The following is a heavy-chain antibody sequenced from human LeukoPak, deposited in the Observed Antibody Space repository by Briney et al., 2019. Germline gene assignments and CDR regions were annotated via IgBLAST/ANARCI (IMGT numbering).Heavy chain of an antibody. V-gene: IGHV4-34*01. CDR1: GGSLSGYY. CDR3: ARGAVVPAARAANWFDP. Sequence: SETLSLTCAVYGGSLSGYYWSWIRQPPGKGLEWIGEINHSGSTNYNPSLKSRVTISVDTSKNQFSLKLSSVTAADTAVYYCARGAVVPAARAANWFDPWGQGTLVTVSS. CDR2: INHSGST. J-gene: IGHJ5*02. D-gene: IGHD2-2*01.